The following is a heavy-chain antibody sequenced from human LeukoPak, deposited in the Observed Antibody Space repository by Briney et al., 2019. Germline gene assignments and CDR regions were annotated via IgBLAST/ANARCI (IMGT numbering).Heavy chain of an antibody. CDR1: GFTLSRYA. CDR3: AKAGYYDFWSGYYVDY. Sequence: PGGSLRLSCAASGFTLSRYAMSWVRQAQGKGLEWVSAISASGSSSYYADSVRGRFTISRDTSKNTLYLQMNSLRAEDTAVYYCAKAGYYDFWSGYYVDYWGQGTLVTVSS. CDR2: ISASGSSS. J-gene: IGHJ4*02. D-gene: IGHD3-3*01. V-gene: IGHV3-23*01.